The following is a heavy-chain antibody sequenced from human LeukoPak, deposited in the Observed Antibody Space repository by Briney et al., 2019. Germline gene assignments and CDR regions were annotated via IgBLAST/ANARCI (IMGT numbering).Heavy chain of an antibody. D-gene: IGHD2-21*02. V-gene: IGHV3-7*03. CDR3: ATYHNTLTAKRSYY. J-gene: IGHJ4*02. CDR2: IKQDGSDK. Sequence: GGSLRLSCAASGITFSNYWMKWVRQAPGKGLEWLATIKQDGSDKFYVDSVKGRFTISRDNAGNSLFLQMNSLRAEDTPVYYCATYHNTLTAKRSYYWGQGTLVTVSS. CDR1: GITFSNYW.